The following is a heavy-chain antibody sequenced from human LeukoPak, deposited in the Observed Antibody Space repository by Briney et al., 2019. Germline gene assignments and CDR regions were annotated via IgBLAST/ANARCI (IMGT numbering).Heavy chain of an antibody. Sequence: SQTLSLTCTVSGGSISSGDRYWSWIRRSPGKGLEWIGYIYSTGNTYYNPSLKSRVVISVDTSKSQFSLELNSVTAADTAVYYCARDSYSYGYGGFDYWGQGILVTVSS. D-gene: IGHD5-18*01. CDR2: IYSTGNT. V-gene: IGHV4-30-4*01. CDR1: GGSISSGDRY. CDR3: ARDSYSYGYGGFDY. J-gene: IGHJ4*02.